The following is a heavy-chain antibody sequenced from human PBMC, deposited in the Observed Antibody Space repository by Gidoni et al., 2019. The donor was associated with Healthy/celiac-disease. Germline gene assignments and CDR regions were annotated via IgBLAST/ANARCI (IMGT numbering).Heavy chain of an antibody. J-gene: IGHJ5*02. CDR2: IYYSGST. V-gene: IGHV4-59*01. D-gene: IGHD4-17*01. CDR1: GGSISSYY. Sequence: QVQLQESGPGLVKPSETLSLTCTVSGGSISSYYWSWIRQPPGKGLEWIGYIYYSGSTNYNPSLKSRVTISVDTFKNQFSLKLSSVTAADTAVYYCARGGTDYDWDNWFDPWGQGTLVTVSS. CDR3: ARGGTDYDWDNWFDP.